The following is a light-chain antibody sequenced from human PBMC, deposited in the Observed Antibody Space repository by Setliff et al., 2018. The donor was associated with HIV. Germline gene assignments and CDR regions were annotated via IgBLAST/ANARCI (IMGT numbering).Light chain of an antibody. CDR1: SSDVGSYNC. CDR2: EVS. CDR3: SSCSSSSTLV. V-gene: IGLV2-18*02. Sequence: SALAQPPSVSGSPGQSVNISCTGTSSDVGSYNCVSWYQQPPGTAPKLMIYEVSNRPSGVPDRFSGSKSGNTASLTISGLQAEDEADYYCSSCSSSSTLVFGGGTQLTVL. J-gene: IGLJ2*01.